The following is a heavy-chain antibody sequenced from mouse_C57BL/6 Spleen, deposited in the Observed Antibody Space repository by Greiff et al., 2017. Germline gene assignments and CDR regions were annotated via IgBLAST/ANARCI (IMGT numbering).Heavy chain of an antibody. CDR3: ARRSDYWYFDV. CDR1: GYTFTSYW. Sequence: QVQLQQPGAELVKPGASVKLSCKASGYTFTSYWMQWVKQRPGQGLEWIGEIYPSDSYTNYNQKFKGKATLTVDTSSSTAYMQLSSLTSEDSAVYYCARRSDYWYFDVWGTGTTVTVSS. CDR2: IYPSDSYT. J-gene: IGHJ1*03. V-gene: IGHV1-50*01.